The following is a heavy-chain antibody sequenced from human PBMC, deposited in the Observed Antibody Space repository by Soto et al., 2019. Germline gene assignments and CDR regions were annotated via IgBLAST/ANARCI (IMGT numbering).Heavy chain of an antibody. J-gene: IGHJ6*02. Sequence: QVQLVESGGGVVQPGTSLGLSCAASGFTFRTYALHWVRQAPGKGLEWVAVISNDGRNEYYADSVKGRFTISRDNSRNTLYLQMNSLRPEDTAVYYCAKHTYTSASYYCYGMDVWGQGTTVTVSS. D-gene: IGHD6-25*01. CDR3: AKHTYTSASYYCYGMDV. CDR1: GFTFRTYA. V-gene: IGHV3-30*18. CDR2: ISNDGRNE.